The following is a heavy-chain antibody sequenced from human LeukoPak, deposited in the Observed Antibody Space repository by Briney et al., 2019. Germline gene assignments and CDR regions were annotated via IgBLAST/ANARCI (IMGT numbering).Heavy chain of an antibody. CDR1: GFTFSSYS. J-gene: IGHJ4*02. CDR2: IGSGSSPI. V-gene: IGHV3-48*02. D-gene: IGHD1-1*01. CDR3: ARSEYNNRNNFDY. Sequence: PGGSLRLSCAASGFTFSSYSINWVRHARGKGLQRVSYIGSGSSPIHYADFVKGRFTISRGNAKNSLYLQMNSLRDEDTAVYYCARSEYNNRNNFDYWGQGTRVTVSS.